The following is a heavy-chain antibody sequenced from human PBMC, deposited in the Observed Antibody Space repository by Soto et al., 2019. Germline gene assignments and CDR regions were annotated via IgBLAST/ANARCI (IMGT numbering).Heavy chain of an antibody. CDR3: TTEFWAAATYFDY. D-gene: IGHD2-15*01. Sequence: GGSLRLSCAASGFTFSNAWMSWVRQAPGKGLEWVGRIKSKTDGGTTGYAAPVKGRFTISRDDSKNTLYLQMNSLKTEDTSVYYCTTEFWAAATYFDYWGQGTLVTVSS. CDR2: IKSKTDGGTT. J-gene: IGHJ4*02. CDR1: GFTFSNAW. V-gene: IGHV3-15*01.